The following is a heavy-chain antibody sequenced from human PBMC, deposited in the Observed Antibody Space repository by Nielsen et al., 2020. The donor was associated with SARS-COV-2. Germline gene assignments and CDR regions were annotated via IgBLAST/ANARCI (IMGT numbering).Heavy chain of an antibody. J-gene: IGHJ1*01. CDR3: AKDWGPVGATTRRYFQH. V-gene: IGHV3-30*18. CDR2: ISYDGSNK. CDR1: GFTFSSYG. D-gene: IGHD1-26*01. Sequence: GGSLRLPCAASGFTFSSYGMHWVRQAPGKGLEWVAVISYDGSNKYYADSVKGRFTISRDNSKNTLYLQMNSLRAEDTAVYYCAKDWGPVGATTRRYFQHWGQGTLVTVSS.